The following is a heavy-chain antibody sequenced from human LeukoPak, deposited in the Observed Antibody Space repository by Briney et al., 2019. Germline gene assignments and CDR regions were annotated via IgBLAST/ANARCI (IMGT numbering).Heavy chain of an antibody. CDR3: AKGGLYYYYVMDV. CDR1: GFTFSSYG. Sequence: GGSPRLSCAASGFTFSSYGMSWVRQAPGKGLEWVSTISNSGSNTYYADSVKGRFTISRDNSKNTLYLQMNSLRAEDTAVYYCAKGGLYYYYVMDVWGQGTTVTVSS. V-gene: IGHV3-23*01. CDR2: ISNSGSNT. J-gene: IGHJ6*02.